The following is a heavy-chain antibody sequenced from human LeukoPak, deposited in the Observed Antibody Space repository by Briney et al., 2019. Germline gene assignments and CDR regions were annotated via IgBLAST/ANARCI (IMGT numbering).Heavy chain of an antibody. Sequence: GEALRLSCSASGFTFSSYVVRWVPQAPGKVLEWVSAIRWSGGSTYDADCVKGRFTSSRDNAKNTLDVQINSMRAADKAVYYCATKVRVYSGTNYDYWGQGALVTVSS. CDR1: GFTFSSYV. CDR2: IRWSGGST. J-gene: IGHJ4*02. V-gene: IGHV3-23*01. CDR3: ATKVRVYSGTNYDY. D-gene: IGHD5-18*01.